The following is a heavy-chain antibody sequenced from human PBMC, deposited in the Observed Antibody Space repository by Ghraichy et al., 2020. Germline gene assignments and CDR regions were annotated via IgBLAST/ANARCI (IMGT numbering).Heavy chain of an antibody. CDR2: ISSSGSTI. V-gene: IGHV3-48*03. CDR1: GFTFSSYE. J-gene: IGHJ2*01. Sequence: GGSLRLSCAASGFTFSSYEMNWVRQAPGKGLEWVSYISSSGSTIYYADSVKGRFTISRDNAKNSLYLQMNSLRAEDTAVYYCARDPTNYDYIWGSYRQHWYFDLWGRGTLVTVSS. D-gene: IGHD3-16*02. CDR3: ARDPTNYDYIWGSYRQHWYFDL.